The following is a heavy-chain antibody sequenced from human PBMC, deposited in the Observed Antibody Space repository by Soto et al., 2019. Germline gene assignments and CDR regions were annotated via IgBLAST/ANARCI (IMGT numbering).Heavy chain of an antibody. Sequence: VELRESGPGLVRPSQTLSLACNVSGDSISTSFFYWGSVRQVPGTGLEWIGYIYKSGSTYYNPSLRTRVRTSGDSSKNQFSLSLRPVTAADTVVYYCARDSGDVSGVGFDYWGPGTLVTVSS. CDR3: ARDSGDVSGVGFDY. V-gene: IGHV4-31*03. CDR1: GDSISTSFFY. CDR2: IYKSGST. J-gene: IGHJ4*02. D-gene: IGHD3-3*01.